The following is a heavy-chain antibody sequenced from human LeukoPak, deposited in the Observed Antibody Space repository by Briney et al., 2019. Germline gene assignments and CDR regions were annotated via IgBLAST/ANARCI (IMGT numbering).Heavy chain of an antibody. J-gene: IGHJ6*03. V-gene: IGHV3-48*03. CDR2: ISSSGSTI. CDR1: GFTFSSYE. Sequence: GGSLRLSCAASGFTFSSYEMNWVRQAPGEGLEWVSYISSSGSTIYYADSVKGRFTISRDNAKNSLYLQMNSLRAEDTAVYYCARVVVVAATQFPDYMDVWGKGTTVTISS. D-gene: IGHD2-15*01. CDR3: ARVVVVAATQFPDYMDV.